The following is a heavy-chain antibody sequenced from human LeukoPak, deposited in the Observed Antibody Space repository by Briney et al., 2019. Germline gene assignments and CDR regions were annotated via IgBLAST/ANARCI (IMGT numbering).Heavy chain of an antibody. CDR3: ARGYDSSGYSVDC. V-gene: IGHV4-34*01. D-gene: IGHD3-22*01. CDR1: GGSFSGYY. Sequence: SETLSLTCAVYGGSFSGYYWSWIRQPPGKGLEWIGEINHSGSTNYNPSLKSRVTISVDTSKNQFSLKLSSVTAADTAVYYCARGYDSSGYSVDCWGQGTLVTVSS. J-gene: IGHJ4*02. CDR2: INHSGST.